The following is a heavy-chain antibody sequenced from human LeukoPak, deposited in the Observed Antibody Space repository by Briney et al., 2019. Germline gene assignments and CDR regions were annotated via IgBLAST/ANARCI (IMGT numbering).Heavy chain of an antibody. CDR2: FYYIGST. Sequence: PSETLSLTCTVSGASINNYYWSWIRQPPGKGLEWIGYFYYIGSTNYNPSLKSRVTISIDTSKNQFSLKLRSVTAADTAVYYCARDSFDDAFDIWGQGTMVTVSS. J-gene: IGHJ3*02. D-gene: IGHD3-3*02. CDR3: ARDSFDDAFDI. CDR1: GASINNYY. V-gene: IGHV4-59*01.